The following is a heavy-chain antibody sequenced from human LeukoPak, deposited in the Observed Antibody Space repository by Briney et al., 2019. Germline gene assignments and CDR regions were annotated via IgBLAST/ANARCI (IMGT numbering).Heavy chain of an antibody. CDR1: GGSISSYY. D-gene: IGHD2-2*01. J-gene: IGHJ4*02. V-gene: IGHV4-34*01. CDR3: ARFGYNCSSTSCPRGGGDY. Sequence: SETLSLTCTVSGGSISSYYWSWIRQPPGKGLEWIGEINHSGSTNYNPSLKSRVTISVDTSKNQFSLKLSSVTAADTAVYYCARFGYNCSSTSCPRGGGDYWGQGTLVTVSS. CDR2: INHSGST.